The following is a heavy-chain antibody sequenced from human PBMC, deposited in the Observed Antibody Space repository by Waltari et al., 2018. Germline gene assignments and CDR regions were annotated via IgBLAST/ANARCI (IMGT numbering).Heavy chain of an antibody. V-gene: IGHV4-39*01. J-gene: IGHJ4*02. CDR3: ATSPSEIAAAGIDY. CDR1: GGSISMSSYY. D-gene: IGHD6-13*01. CDR2: IYYSGST. Sequence: QLPLQESGPGLVQPSEPLSLTCTVSGGSISMSSYYLGWIRQPPGKGLEWIGSIYYSGSTYYNPSLKSRVTISVDTSKNQFSLKLSSVTAADTAVYYCATSPSEIAAAGIDYWGQGTLVTVSS.